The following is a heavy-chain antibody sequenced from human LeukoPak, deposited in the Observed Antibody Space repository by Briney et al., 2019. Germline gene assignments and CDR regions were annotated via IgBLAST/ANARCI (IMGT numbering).Heavy chain of an antibody. Sequence: ASVKVSCKASGYTFTGYYMHWVRQAPGQGLEWMGWINPNSGGTNYAQKFQGRVTMTRDTSISTAYMELSRLRSDDTAVYYCARGYSSGWYAGGYYYYMDVWGKGTTVTVSS. CDR2: INPNSGGT. J-gene: IGHJ6*03. CDR1: GYTFTGYY. CDR3: ARGYSSGWYAGGYYYYMDV. D-gene: IGHD6-19*01. V-gene: IGHV1-2*02.